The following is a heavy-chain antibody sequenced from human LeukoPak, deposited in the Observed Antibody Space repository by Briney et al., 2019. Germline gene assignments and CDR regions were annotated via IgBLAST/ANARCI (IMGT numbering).Heavy chain of an antibody. D-gene: IGHD3-22*01. CDR1: GFTFTSSA. CDR2: IVVGSGNT. CDR3: AAAINMIVVPFDY. V-gene: IGHV1-58*01. Sequence: GASVKVSCKASGFTFTSSAVQWVRQARGQRLEWIGWIVVGSGNTNYAQKFQERVTITRDMSTSTAYMELSSLRSEDTAVYYCAAAINMIVVPFDYWGQGTLVTVSS. J-gene: IGHJ4*02.